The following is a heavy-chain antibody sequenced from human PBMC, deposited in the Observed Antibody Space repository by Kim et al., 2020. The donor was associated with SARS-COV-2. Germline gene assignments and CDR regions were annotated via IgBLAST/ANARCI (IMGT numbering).Heavy chain of an antibody. Sequence: PSLKCRVTISVATSKNQFSLKLSAVTAADTAVYYCQVPLVRPYYYYGMDVWGQGTTVTVSS. D-gene: IGHD6-6*01. CDR3: QVPLVRPYYYYGMDV. J-gene: IGHJ6*02. V-gene: IGHV4-39*01.